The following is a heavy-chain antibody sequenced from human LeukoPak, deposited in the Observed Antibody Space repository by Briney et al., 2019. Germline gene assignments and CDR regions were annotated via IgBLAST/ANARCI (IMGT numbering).Heavy chain of an antibody. J-gene: IGHJ5*02. CDR3: ARDRYYYGSGSYHRYNWFDP. Sequence: SETLSLTCTVSGGSISGSSYYWGWIRQPPGKGLEWIVSIYYSGSTYYNPSLKSRVTISVDTSKNQFSLKLSSVTAADTAVYYCARDRYYYGSGSYHRYNWFDPWGQGTLVTVSS. V-gene: IGHV4-39*02. CDR1: GGSISGSSYY. CDR2: IYYSGST. D-gene: IGHD3-10*01.